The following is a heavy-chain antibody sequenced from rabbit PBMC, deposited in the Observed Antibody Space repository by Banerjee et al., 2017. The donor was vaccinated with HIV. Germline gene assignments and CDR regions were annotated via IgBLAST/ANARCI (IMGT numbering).Heavy chain of an antibody. D-gene: IGHD7-1*01. CDR1: GFSFSSTYW. CDR3: ARDKDYAGYGSFNL. Sequence: QEQLEESGGDLVKPEGSLTLTCTASGFSFSSTYWICWVRQAPGKGPEWIACIDAGSTGNTYYVSWAKGRFTISKTSSTTVTLQMTSLTAADTATYFCARDKDYAGYGSFNLWGPGTLVTV. V-gene: IGHV1S45*01. J-gene: IGHJ4*01. CDR2: IDAGSTGNT.